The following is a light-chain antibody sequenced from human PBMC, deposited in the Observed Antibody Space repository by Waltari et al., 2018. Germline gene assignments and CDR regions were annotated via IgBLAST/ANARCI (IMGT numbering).Light chain of an antibody. CDR3: ALYMGGGIWV. V-gene: IGLV8-61*01. J-gene: IGLJ3*02. Sequence: QTVVTQEPSFSVSPGGTITLTCGLSSGPVSSDHYPSWYQQTPGQAPRTLIYNTNTLSSGVPARFSGSILGEKAALTITGAQADDECAYYCALYMGGGIWVFGGGTYLTVL. CDR1: SGPVSSDHY. CDR2: NTN.